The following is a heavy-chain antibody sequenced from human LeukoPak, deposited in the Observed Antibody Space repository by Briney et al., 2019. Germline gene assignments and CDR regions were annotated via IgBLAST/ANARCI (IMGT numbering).Heavy chain of an antibody. Sequence: ASVKVSCKASGGTFSSYAISWVRQAPGQGLEWMGWISGYNGNTNYIQKLQGRVTMTTDTSTSTAYMELRSLRSDDTAVYYCARDRGEMATIDYWGQGTLVTVSS. J-gene: IGHJ4*02. CDR2: ISGYNGNT. V-gene: IGHV1-18*01. CDR3: ARDRGEMATIDY. D-gene: IGHD5-24*01. CDR1: GGTFSSYA.